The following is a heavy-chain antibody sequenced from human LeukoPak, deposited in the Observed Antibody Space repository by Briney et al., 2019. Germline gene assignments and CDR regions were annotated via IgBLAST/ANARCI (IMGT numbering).Heavy chain of an antibody. D-gene: IGHD3-22*01. J-gene: IGHJ1*01. V-gene: IGHV3-74*01. CDR1: GFTFSSYW. Sequence: GGSLRLSCAASGFTFSSYWMHWVRQAPGKGLVWVSRIKSDGSTNYADSVKGRFTISRDNAKNTVSLQMNRLRAEDTGVYYCARAPSEIGGYYPEYFRHWGQGTLVTVSS. CDR2: IKSDGST. CDR3: ARAPSEIGGYYPEYFRH.